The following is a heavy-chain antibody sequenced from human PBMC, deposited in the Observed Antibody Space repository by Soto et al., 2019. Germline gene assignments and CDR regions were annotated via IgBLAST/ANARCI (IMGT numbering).Heavy chain of an antibody. CDR1: GGSISSGGYS. CDR3: ARASSWYFDY. D-gene: IGHD6-13*01. Sequence: SETLSLTCAVSGGSISSGGYSWSWIRQPPGKGLEWIGYIYHSGSTYYNPSLKSRVTISVDRSKNQFSLKLSSVTAADTAVYYCARASSWYFDYWGQGTLVTVSS. J-gene: IGHJ4*02. CDR2: IYHSGST. V-gene: IGHV4-30-2*01.